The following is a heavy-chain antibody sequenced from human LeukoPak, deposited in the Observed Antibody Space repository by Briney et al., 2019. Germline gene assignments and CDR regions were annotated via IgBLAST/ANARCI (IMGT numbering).Heavy chain of an antibody. V-gene: IGHV3-48*02. D-gene: IGHD3-10*01. CDR2: ISSGSSTI. J-gene: IGHJ3*02. Sequence: GGSLRLSCAASGFSFSSFSMNWVRQAPGKGLEWVSYISSGSSTIYYADSVKGRFTISRDNAKNSLYLQVNSLRDEDTAVYYCARAGGLLWFGEVLESSDAFHIWGQGTMVTVSS. CDR1: GFSFSSFS. CDR3: ARAGGLLWFGEVLESSDAFHI.